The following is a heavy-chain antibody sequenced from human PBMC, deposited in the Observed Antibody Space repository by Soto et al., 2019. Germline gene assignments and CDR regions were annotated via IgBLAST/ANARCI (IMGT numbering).Heavy chain of an antibody. Sequence: EVQLVESGGGLVKPGGSLRLSCAASGFTFSNAWMNWVRQAPGKGLEWVGRIKSKTDGGTTDYAAPVKGRFTISRDDSKNTRYLQMNSLKTEDTAVYYCTTDERYCSSTSCYGGGYYYYYYGMDVWGQGTTVTVSS. CDR2: IKSKTDGGTT. D-gene: IGHD2-2*01. V-gene: IGHV3-15*07. J-gene: IGHJ6*02. CDR1: GFTFSNAW. CDR3: TTDERYCSSTSCYGGGYYYYYYGMDV.